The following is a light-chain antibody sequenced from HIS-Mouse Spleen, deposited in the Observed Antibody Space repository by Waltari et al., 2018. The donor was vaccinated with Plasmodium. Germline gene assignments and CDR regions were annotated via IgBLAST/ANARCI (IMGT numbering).Light chain of an antibody. CDR1: ALPKKY. CDR3: YSTDSSGNHRV. J-gene: IGLJ3*02. CDR2: EDS. V-gene: IGLV3-10*01. Sequence: SYELTQPPSVSVSPGQTARITCSGDALPKKYAYWYQQKSGQAPVLVIYEDSKRPSGIPEGFSGSSTGTMATVTISGAQVEDDADYYCYSTDSSGNHRVFGGGTKLTVL.